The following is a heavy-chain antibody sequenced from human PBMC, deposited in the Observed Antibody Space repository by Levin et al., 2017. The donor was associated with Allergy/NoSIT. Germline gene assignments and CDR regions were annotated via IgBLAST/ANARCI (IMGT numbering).Heavy chain of an antibody. V-gene: IGHV3-23*01. CDR2: ISGNGGST. J-gene: IGHJ4*02. D-gene: IGHD3-10*01. CDR3: GGGVRGVYAPIDF. CDR1: GFTFNNYA. Sequence: GGSLRLSCVASGFTFNNYAMTWVRQAPGKGLEWVSAISGNGGSTYYADSVKGRFTISRDNSKDTLYLQKSSLRVEDTAVYDCGGGVRGVYAPIDFWGQGTLVTVSS.